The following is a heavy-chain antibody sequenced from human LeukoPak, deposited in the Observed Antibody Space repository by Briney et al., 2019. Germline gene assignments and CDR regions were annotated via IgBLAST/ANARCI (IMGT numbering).Heavy chain of an antibody. D-gene: IGHD3-22*01. CDR1: GGSISSSSYY. CDR3: VSTMIVVVIMTHAFDI. J-gene: IGHJ3*02. Sequence: NPSETLSLTCTVSGGSISSSSYYWGWIRQPPGKGLEWIGSIYYSGSTYYNPSLKSRVTISVDTSKNQFSLKLSSVTAADTAVYYCVSTMIVVVIMTHAFDIWGQGTMVTVSS. CDR2: IYYSGST. V-gene: IGHV4-39*01.